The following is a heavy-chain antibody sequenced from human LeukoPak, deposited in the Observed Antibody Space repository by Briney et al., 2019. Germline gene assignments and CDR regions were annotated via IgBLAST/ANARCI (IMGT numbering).Heavy chain of an antibody. V-gene: IGHV3-21*01. CDR2: ITSSGSSI. CDR1: GLVFSSIT. CDR3: ARAQIEGY. Sequence: GGSLRLSCAASGLVFSSITMNWVRQAPGKGLEWVSSITSSGSSIYYADSVKGRFTISRDNAKNSLYLQMNSLRAEDTAVYYCARAQIEGYWGQGTLVTVSS. J-gene: IGHJ4*02.